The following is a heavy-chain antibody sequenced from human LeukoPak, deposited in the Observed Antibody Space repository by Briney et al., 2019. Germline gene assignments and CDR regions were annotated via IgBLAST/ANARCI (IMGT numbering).Heavy chain of an antibody. V-gene: IGHV1-69*05. CDR3: ARDGDSVSFDY. J-gene: IGHJ4*02. CDR1: GGTFSSYA. D-gene: IGHD3-10*01. CDR2: IIPIFGTA. Sequence: GASVKVSCKASGGTFSSYAISWVRQAPGQGLEWVGGIIPIFGTANYAQKFQGRVTITTDESTSTAYMELSSLRSEDTAVYYCARDGDSVSFDYWGQGTLVTVSS.